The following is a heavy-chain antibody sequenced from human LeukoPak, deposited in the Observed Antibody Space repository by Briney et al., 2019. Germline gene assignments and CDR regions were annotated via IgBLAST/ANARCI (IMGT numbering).Heavy chain of an antibody. Sequence: GGPLRLSCAPSGFTFWTFAMRWLRHARGRGLEWGQPVTGSGGSSHYAHSVEGRFTISTNTSKNTMFLQMNSLRAENTAVYYGAKEAIAAPLYAFDYWGQGNPVTVSS. V-gene: IGHV3-23*01. CDR1: GFTFWTFA. J-gene: IGHJ4*02. CDR2: VTGSGGSS. D-gene: IGHD6-13*01. CDR3: AKEAIAAPLYAFDY.